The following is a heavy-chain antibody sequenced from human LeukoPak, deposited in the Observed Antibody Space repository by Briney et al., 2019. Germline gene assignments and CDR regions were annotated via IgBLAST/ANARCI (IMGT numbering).Heavy chain of an antibody. Sequence: ASVKVSCKASGYTITGYYMHWVRQAPGQGLEWMGWINPNSGGTNYAQKFQGRVTMTRDTSISTAYMELSRLRSDDTAVYYCARSLEWLLTFDYWGQGTLVTVSS. V-gene: IGHV1-2*02. CDR2: INPNSGGT. CDR1: GYTITGYY. D-gene: IGHD3-3*01. CDR3: ARSLEWLLTFDY. J-gene: IGHJ4*02.